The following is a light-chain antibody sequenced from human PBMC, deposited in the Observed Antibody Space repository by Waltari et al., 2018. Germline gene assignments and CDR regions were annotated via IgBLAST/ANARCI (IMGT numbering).Light chain of an antibody. V-gene: IGKV1-9*01. CDR1: QGISRN. J-gene: IGKJ5*01. Sequence: IQLTPSPSSLSASVGDRVTITCRASQGISRNLAWYQQTPGQHPQPLISAASTLQSGVPLRFSGSGSGTDFTLTISSLQPEDFATYYCQQLNSYPITFGQGTRLEIK. CDR2: AAS. CDR3: QQLNSYPIT.